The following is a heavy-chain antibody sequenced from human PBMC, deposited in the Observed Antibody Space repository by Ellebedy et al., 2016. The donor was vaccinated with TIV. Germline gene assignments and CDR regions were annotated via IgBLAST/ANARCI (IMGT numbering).Heavy chain of an antibody. CDR3: ARTSSCSTGWSCWFDP. Sequence: PGGSLRLSCGPPGFTFRDYAMSWVGKAPGKGLEWVSSISVAADKTYYADSVKGRFTISRDDSKNTVSLQMNTLRAADTAIYYCARTSSCSTGWSCWFDPWGQGSLVTVSS. J-gene: IGHJ5*02. V-gene: IGHV3-23*01. CDR2: ISVAADKT. D-gene: IGHD6-19*01. CDR1: GFTFRDYA.